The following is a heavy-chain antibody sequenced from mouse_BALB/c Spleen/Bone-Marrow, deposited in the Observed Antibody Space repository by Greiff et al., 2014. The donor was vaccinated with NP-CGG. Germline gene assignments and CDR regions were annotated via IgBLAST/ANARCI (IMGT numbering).Heavy chain of an antibody. CDR2: ISSDSSTI. J-gene: IGHJ4*01. CDR1: GFTFSSFG. D-gene: IGHD1-1*01. Sequence: EVNLVESGGGLVQPGGSRKLSCAASGFTFSSFGIHWVRQAPEKGLEWVAYISSDSSTIYYADTVKGRLTISRDNPKNTLFLQMTSLRSEDTAMYYCARSNYVGYYAMDYWGQGTSVTVSS. V-gene: IGHV5-17*02. CDR3: ARSNYVGYYAMDY.